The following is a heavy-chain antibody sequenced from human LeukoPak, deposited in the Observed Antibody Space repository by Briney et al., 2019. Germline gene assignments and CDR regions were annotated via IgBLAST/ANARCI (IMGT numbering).Heavy chain of an antibody. J-gene: IGHJ4*02. D-gene: IGHD6-13*01. CDR2: ISGSGGST. CDR1: GFTFSSYA. Sequence: GGSLRLSCAASGFTFSSYAMSWVRQAPGKGLEWFSAISGSGGSTYYADSVKGRFTISRDNSKNTLYLQMNSLRAEDTAVYYCAKATSWYLGQFDYWGQGTLVTVSS. V-gene: IGHV3-23*01. CDR3: AKATSWYLGQFDY.